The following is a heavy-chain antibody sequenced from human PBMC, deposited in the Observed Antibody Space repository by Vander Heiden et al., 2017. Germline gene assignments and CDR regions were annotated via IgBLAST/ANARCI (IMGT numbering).Heavy chain of an antibody. V-gene: IGHV3-30*03. CDR3: AAPLLDTLFAASA. D-gene: IGHD2-2*02. Sequence: QVQLVESGGGMVQPGRSLRLSCEASRFIFRSFGMHWVRQAPGKGLEWVALISYDGSREYYADSVKGRFTISRDNSKNTLYLEMNSLRPEDTAVYYGAAPLLDTLFAASAWGQGTLVTVSS. CDR2: ISYDGSRE. CDR1: RFIFRSFG. J-gene: IGHJ5*02.